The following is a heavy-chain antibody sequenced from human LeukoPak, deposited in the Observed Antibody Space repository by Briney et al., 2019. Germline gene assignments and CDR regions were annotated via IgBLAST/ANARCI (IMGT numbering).Heavy chain of an antibody. J-gene: IGHJ4*02. CDR1: GGTFSSYA. D-gene: IGHD6-13*01. CDR2: IIPIFGTA. CDR3: ARVGGIAAAGTPAPFDY. Sequence: SVKVSCKASGGTFSSYAISWVRQAPGQGLEWMGGIIPIFGTANYAQKFQGGVTITTDESTSTAYMELSSLRSEDTAVYYCARVGGIAAAGTPAPFDYWGQGTLVTVSS. V-gene: IGHV1-69*05.